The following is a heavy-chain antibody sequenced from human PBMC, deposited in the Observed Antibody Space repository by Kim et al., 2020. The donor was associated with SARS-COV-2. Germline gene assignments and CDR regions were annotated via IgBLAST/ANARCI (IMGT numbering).Heavy chain of an antibody. CDR3: ARDPAGYSYGAYGGLFDH. Sequence: GGSLRLSCTASGFTFTSHGLHWVRQAPGKGLEWVAVIWNDGSTKYYAGSVRGRLTISRDNSKNTLYLQMNSLRAEDTAMYYCARDPAGYSYGAYGGLFDHWGQGPLVPVSS. V-gene: IGHV3-33*01. CDR2: IWNDGSTK. CDR1: GFTFTSHG. D-gene: IGHD5-18*01. J-gene: IGHJ4*02.